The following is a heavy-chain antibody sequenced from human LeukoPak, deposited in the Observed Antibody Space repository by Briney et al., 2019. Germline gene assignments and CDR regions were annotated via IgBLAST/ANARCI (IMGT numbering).Heavy chain of an antibody. V-gene: IGHV3-21*01. Sequence: GGSLRLSCAASGFTFSSYSMNWVRQAPGKGLEWVSSISSSSSYIYYADSVKGRFTISRDNAKNSLYLQMNCLRAEDTAVYYCARDRTGYSSSWYVRWFDPWGQGTLVTVSS. CDR1: GFTFSSYS. D-gene: IGHD6-13*01. CDR2: ISSSSSYI. J-gene: IGHJ5*02. CDR3: ARDRTGYSSSWYVRWFDP.